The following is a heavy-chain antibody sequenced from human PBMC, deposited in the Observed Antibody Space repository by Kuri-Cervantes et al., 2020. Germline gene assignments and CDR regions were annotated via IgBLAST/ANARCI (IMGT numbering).Heavy chain of an antibody. CDR1: GYTFTSYY. CDR3: AREESRATYYYDSSGLCFDY. J-gene: IGHJ4*02. CDR2: INPSGGST. V-gene: IGHV1-46*01. Sequence: ASVKVSCKASGYTFTSYYMHWVRQAPGQGLEWMGIINPSGGSTSYAQKFQGRVTMTRDTSTSTVYMELSSLRSEDTAVYYCAREESRATYYYDSSGLCFDYWGQGTLVTVSS. D-gene: IGHD3-22*01.